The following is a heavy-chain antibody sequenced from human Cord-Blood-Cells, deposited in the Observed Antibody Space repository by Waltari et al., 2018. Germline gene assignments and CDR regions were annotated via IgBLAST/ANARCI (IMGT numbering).Heavy chain of an antibody. V-gene: IGHV3-23*01. D-gene: IGHD6-13*01. Sequence: EVQLLESGGGLVQPGGSLRLSCAASGFTFSSYAMSWVRQAPGKGLEWVSAIRGSGGSTYYADSVKGRFTIYRDNSKSRLYLQMHSLRAEDTAVYYCVIQQLFQHWGQGTLVTVSS. CDR2: IRGSGGST. J-gene: IGHJ1*01. CDR3: VIQQLFQH. CDR1: GFTFSSYA.